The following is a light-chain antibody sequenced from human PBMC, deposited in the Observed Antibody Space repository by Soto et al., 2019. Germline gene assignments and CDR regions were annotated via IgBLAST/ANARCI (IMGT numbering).Light chain of an antibody. V-gene: IGKV3-15*01. CDR1: QSVSSN. CDR3: QQYNNWPFT. J-gene: IGKJ3*01. CDR2: GAS. Sequence: EIVMTQSPATLSVSPGERATLSCRVSQSVSSNLAWYQQKPGQAPRLLIYGASTRATGIPARFSGSGSGTEFTLTISSLQSEDFAVYYCQQYNNWPFTFGPGTKVDI.